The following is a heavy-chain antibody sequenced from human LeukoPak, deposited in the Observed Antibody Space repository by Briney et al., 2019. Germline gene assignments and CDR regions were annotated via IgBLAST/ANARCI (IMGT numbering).Heavy chain of an antibody. J-gene: IGHJ4*02. V-gene: IGHV1-2*02. Sequence: GASVKVSCKASGYTFTGYYMDWVRQAPGQGLEWMGWINPNSGGTNYAQKFQGRVTMTRDTSISTAYMELSGLRSDDTAVYYCARDYVGSLWFGDLLEYWGQGTLVTVSS. D-gene: IGHD3-10*01. CDR3: ARDYVGSLWFGDLLEY. CDR1: GYTFTGYY. CDR2: INPNSGGT.